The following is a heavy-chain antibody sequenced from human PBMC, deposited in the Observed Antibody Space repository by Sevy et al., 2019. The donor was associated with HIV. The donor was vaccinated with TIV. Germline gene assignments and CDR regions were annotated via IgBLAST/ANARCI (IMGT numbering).Heavy chain of an antibody. CDR2: INSDGSST. CDR3: ARVVVVAATDY. V-gene: IGHV3-74*01. CDR1: GFTFSTYW. Sequence: GGSLRLSCAASGFTFSTYWMHWVRQAPGKGLVWVSRINSDGSSTSYADSVKGRFTISRDNAKKTLYLQMNSLRAEDTAIYYCARVVVVAATDYWGQRTLVTVSS. J-gene: IGHJ4*02. D-gene: IGHD2-15*01.